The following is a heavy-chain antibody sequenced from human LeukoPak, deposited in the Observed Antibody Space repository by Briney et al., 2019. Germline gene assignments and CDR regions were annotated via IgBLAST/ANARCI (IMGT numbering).Heavy chain of an antibody. J-gene: IGHJ4*02. Sequence: GESLKISCKGSGYSFTSHWIGWVRQLPGKGLEWMGIIYPGDSDTRYSPSFQGQVTISADKSISTAYLQWSSLKASDTAMYYCASLYSSSPYYFDYWGQGTLVTVSS. CDR2: IYPGDSDT. V-gene: IGHV5-51*01. D-gene: IGHD6-13*01. CDR3: ASLYSSSPYYFDY. CDR1: GYSFTSHW.